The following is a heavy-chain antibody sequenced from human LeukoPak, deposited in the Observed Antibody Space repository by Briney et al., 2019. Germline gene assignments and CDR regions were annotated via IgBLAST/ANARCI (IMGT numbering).Heavy chain of an antibody. V-gene: IGHV4-59*01. D-gene: IGHD6-19*01. CDR1: GGSISSYY. J-gene: IGHJ4*02. Sequence: SETLSLTCTVSGGSISSYYWSWIRQPPGKGLECIGYNYYSGSTNYNPSLRSRVTISVDTSKNQFSLKLNSVTAADTAVYYCAGSLTRSIAVFDYWGQGTLVTVSS. CDR2: NYYSGST. CDR3: AGSLTRSIAVFDY.